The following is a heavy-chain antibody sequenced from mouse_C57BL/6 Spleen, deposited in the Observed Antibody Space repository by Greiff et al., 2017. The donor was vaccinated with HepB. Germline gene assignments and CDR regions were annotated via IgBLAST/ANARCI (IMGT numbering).Heavy chain of an antibody. J-gene: IGHJ2*01. CDR2: IDPENGDT. Sequence: EVQLQQSGAELVRPGASVKLSCTASGFNIKDYYMHWVKQRPEQGLEWIGWIDPENGDTEYASKFQGKATITADTSSNTAYLQLSSLTSEDTAVYYCTTDWDVNYWGQGTTLTVSS. V-gene: IGHV14-4*01. D-gene: IGHD4-1*01. CDR3: TTDWDVNY. CDR1: GFNIKDYY.